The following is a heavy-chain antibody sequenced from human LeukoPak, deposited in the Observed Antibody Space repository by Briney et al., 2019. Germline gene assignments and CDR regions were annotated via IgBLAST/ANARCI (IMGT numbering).Heavy chain of an antibody. CDR1: VCTFSHYV. V-gene: IGHV1-69*04. CDR3: ASPSSTSCYGPCYYYGMDV. CDR2: MIPLLGIA. Sequence: SVNVSCQPSVCTFSHYVISWVGQAAGQGREWMGRMIPLLGIANYAQKFQHRVTITADTATSTAYMELSSLRSENTAVYYFASPSSTSCYGPCYYYGMDVWGQGTTVTVSS. J-gene: IGHJ6*02. D-gene: IGHD2-2*01.